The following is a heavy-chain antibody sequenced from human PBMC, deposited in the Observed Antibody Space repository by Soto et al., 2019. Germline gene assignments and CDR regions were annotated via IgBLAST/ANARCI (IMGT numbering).Heavy chain of an antibody. V-gene: IGHV5-51*01. D-gene: IGHD3-3*01. CDR3: ARLGVAGPFDY. J-gene: IGHJ4*02. CDR2: IYPGDSDT. Sequence: SSGERCGWSVTSYRFCPFRQMPGKGLEWMGIIYPGDSDTRYSPSFQGQVTISADKSISTAYLQWSSLKASDTAMYYCARLGVAGPFDYWGQGTLVTVSS. CDR1: GWSVTSYR.